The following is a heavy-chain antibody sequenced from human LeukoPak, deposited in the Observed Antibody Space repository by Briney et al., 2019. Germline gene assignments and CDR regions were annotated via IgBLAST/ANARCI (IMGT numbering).Heavy chain of an antibody. V-gene: IGHV3-30-3*01. J-gene: IGHJ4*02. Sequence: PPGRSLRFSCAASGFTFSSYAMHWVRQAPGKGLEWVAVISYDGSNKYYADSVKGRFTISRDNSKNTLYLQMNSLRAEDTAVYYCAKIVGATNSDYWGQGTLVTVSS. D-gene: IGHD1-26*01. CDR1: GFTFSSYA. CDR2: ISYDGSNK. CDR3: AKIVGATNSDY.